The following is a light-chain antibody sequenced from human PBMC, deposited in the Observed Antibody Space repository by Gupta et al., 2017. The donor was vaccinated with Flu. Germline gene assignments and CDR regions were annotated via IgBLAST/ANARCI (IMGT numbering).Light chain of an antibody. CDR1: SSDVGTYNL. J-gene: IGLJ1*01. CDR2: EVS. V-gene: IGLV2-23*02. CDR3: YSDTTSSNYV. Sequence: SALTQPASVSGSPGQSITSSCTGTSSDVGTYNLVFLYQQDPGKPHQLIVSEVSKRAAGVASRFSGSKSGNTASLTISAPQAEDAADYYCYSDTTSSNYVFGTGTKFTVL.